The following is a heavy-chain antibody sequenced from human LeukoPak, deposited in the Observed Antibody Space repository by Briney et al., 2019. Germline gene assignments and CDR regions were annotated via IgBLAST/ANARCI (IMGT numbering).Heavy chain of an antibody. Sequence: ASVKVSCKASGGTFSSYAISWARQAPGQGLELMGGIIPIFGTANYAQKFQGRVTITTDESTSTAYMELSSLRSEDTAVYYCAREVTMVRGVIHSDAFDIWGQGTMVTVSS. CDR1: GGTFSSYA. J-gene: IGHJ3*02. V-gene: IGHV1-69*05. D-gene: IGHD3-10*01. CDR2: IIPIFGTA. CDR3: AREVTMVRGVIHSDAFDI.